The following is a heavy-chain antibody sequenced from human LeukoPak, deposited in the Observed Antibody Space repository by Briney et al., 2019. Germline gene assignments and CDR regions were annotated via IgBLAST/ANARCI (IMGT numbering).Heavy chain of an antibody. V-gene: IGHV1-69*05. CDR1: GGTFSSYA. D-gene: IGHD5-12*01. Sequence: SVKVSCKASGGTFSSYAISWVRQAPGQGLEWMGGIIPIFGTANYAQKFQGRVTITTDESTSTACMELSSLRSEDTAVYYCASQTDYSGYHFYYYYMDVWGKGTTVTVSS. J-gene: IGHJ6*03. CDR3: ASQTDYSGYHFYYYYMDV. CDR2: IIPIFGTA.